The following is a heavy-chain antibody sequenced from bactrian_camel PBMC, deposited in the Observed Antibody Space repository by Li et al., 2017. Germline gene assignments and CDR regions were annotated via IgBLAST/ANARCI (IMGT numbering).Heavy chain of an antibody. D-gene: IGHD3*01. J-gene: IGHJ4*01. CDR3: AAGGSPRLCQLEKERQTSYRL. CDR2: IDSDGNP. CDR1: KSTSRRYC. Sequence: VESGGGLVQAGGSLRLSCAASKSTSRRYCMEWFRQAPGEEREEVAGIDSDGNPNYARSVEGRFTISKDGAENTLNLQMNNLNAEDTGMYYCAAGGSPRLCQLEKERQTSYRLWGRGTQVTVS. V-gene: IGHV3S6*01.